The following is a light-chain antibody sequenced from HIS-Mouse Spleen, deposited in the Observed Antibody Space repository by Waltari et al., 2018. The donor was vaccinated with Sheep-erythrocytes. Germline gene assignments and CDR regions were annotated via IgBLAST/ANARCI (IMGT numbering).Light chain of an antibody. CDR1: KSGDKY. V-gene: IGLV3-1*01. CDR2: QDS. CDR3: QAWDSSTAWNVV. Sequence: SYELTQPPSVSVSPGQTASITGSGDKSGDKYACWYQQKPGQSPVLIIYQDSKRPSGIPERFSGSNSGNTATLTISGTQAMDEADYYCQAWDSSTAWNVVFGGGTKLTVL. J-gene: IGLJ2*01.